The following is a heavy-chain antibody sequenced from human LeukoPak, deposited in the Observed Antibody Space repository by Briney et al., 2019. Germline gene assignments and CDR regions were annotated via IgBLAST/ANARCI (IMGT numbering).Heavy chain of an antibody. CDR2: IYYSGST. CDR1: GGSISSYY. V-gene: IGHV4-59*01. J-gene: IGHJ5*02. D-gene: IGHD3-22*01. CDR3: ARGLDYDSSGYYPSTYNWFDP. Sequence: SETLSLTCTVSGGSISSYYWSWIRQPPGKGLEWIGYIYYSGSTNYNPSLKSRVTISVDTSKNQFSLKLSSVTAADTAVYYCARGLDYDSSGYYPSTYNWFDPWGQGTLVTVSS.